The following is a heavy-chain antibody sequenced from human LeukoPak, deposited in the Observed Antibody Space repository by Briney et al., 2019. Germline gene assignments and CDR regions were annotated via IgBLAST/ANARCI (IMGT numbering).Heavy chain of an antibody. V-gene: IGHV3-21*01. D-gene: IGHD4-17*01. Sequence: GGSLRLSCAASGFTFSSYSMNWVRQAPGKGLEWVSSISSGSSYIYYADLVKGRFTISRDNAKNSLYLQMNSLRAEDTAVYYCARCYGDYVGVWDFEFDPWGQGTLVTVSS. CDR3: ARCYGDYVGVWDFEFDP. J-gene: IGHJ5*02. CDR2: ISSGSSYI. CDR1: GFTFSSYS.